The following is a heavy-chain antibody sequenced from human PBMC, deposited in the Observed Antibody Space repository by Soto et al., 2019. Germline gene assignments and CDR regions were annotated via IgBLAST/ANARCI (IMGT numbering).Heavy chain of an antibody. CDR2: IYHSGST. D-gene: IGHD2-8*02. V-gene: IGHV4-4*02. CDR1: GGSISSSNW. Sequence: SETLSLTCAVSGGSISSSNWWSWARQPPGKGLEWIGEIYHSGSTNYNPSLKSRVTISVDKSKNQFSLKLSSVTAADTAVYYCARAGLQLGVYYFDYWGQGTLVTVSS. CDR3: ARAGLQLGVYYFDY. J-gene: IGHJ4*02.